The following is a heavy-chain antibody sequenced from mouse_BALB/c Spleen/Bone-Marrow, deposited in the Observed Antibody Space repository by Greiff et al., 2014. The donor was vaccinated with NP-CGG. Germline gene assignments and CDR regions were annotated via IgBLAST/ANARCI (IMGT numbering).Heavy chain of an antibody. CDR3: ARERYGYDGWYFDV. J-gene: IGHJ1*01. V-gene: IGHV1S41*01. Sequence: DLVKPGASVKLSCKASGYTFTNYWINWIKQRPGQGLEWIGRIAPGSGSTYYNEMFKGKTTLTVDTSSSTAYIQLSSLSSEDSDVCFCARERYGYDGWYFDVWGAGTTVTVSS. CDR2: IAPGSGST. CDR1: GYTFTNYW. D-gene: IGHD2-2*01.